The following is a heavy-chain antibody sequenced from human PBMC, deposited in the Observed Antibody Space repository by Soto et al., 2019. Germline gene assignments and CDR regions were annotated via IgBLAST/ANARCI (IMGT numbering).Heavy chain of an antibody. CDR2: INPSGGST. J-gene: IGHJ4*02. CDR1: GYTFTSYY. D-gene: IGHD6-19*01. CDR3: ARSSAVAGGRRTGGY. Sequence: ASVKVSCKASGYTFTSYYMHWVRQPPGQGLEWMGIINPSGGSTSYAQKFQGRVTMTRDTSTSTVYMELSSLRSEDTAVYYCARSSAVAGGRRTGGYCGQGTLVTVSS. V-gene: IGHV1-46*01.